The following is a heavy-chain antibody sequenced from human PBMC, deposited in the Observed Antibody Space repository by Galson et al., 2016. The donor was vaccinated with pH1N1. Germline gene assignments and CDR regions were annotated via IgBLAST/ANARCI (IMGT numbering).Heavy chain of an antibody. D-gene: IGHD2-8*01. Sequence: TLSLTCTLSRGSISDKDYSWSWIRQPPGKGLEWIGHISHTGSTCFNPSLKSRLTISLGGSRKQFSLKLTSVTAADTAVYYCARLTGVFETADAFDIWGQGTMVTVTP. CDR1: RGSISDKDYS. V-gene: IGHV4-30-2*01. CDR2: ISHTGST. J-gene: IGHJ3*02. CDR3: ARLTGVFETADAFDI.